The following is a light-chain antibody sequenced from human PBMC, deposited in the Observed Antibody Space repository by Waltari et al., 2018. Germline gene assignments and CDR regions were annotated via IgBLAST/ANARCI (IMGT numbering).Light chain of an antibody. CDR1: QSISNY. CDR2: AAS. CDR3: QQTYSTPSWT. V-gene: IGKV1-39*01. J-gene: IGKJ1*01. Sequence: DIQLTQSPSSLSASFGERVTIACRASQSISNYLNWYQQKAGKAPKLLIHAASSLQSGVPSRFSGSGSGTDFTLTISSLQPEDFATYYCQQTYSTPSWTFGQGTKVEIK.